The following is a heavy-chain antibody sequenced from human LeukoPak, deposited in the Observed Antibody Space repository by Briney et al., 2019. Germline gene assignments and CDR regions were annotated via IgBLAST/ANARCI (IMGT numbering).Heavy chain of an antibody. CDR3: ARVITMVRGVAPGGFDP. D-gene: IGHD3-10*01. J-gene: IGHJ5*02. CDR2: IYYSGST. Sequence: SETLSLTCTVSGGSISSYYWSWIRQPPGKGLEWIGYIYYSGSTNYNPSLKSRVTISVDTSKNQFSLKLSSVTAADAAVYYCARVITMVRGVAPGGFDPWGQGTLATVSS. V-gene: IGHV4-59*01. CDR1: GGSISSYY.